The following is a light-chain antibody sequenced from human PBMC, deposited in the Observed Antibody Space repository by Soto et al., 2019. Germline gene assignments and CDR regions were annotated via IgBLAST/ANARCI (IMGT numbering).Light chain of an antibody. V-gene: IGKV4-1*01. J-gene: IGKJ3*01. CDR1: QSVLYSSNNKNY. Sequence: DIVMTQSPDSLAVSLGERATINCKSSQSVLYSSNNKNYLAWYQHKPGQPPKLLIYWASTRESGVPDRFSGSGSGTDFTLTISSLQAEDVAVYYCQQYYSNPPWTFGPGTKVDIK. CDR3: QQYYSNPPWT. CDR2: WAS.